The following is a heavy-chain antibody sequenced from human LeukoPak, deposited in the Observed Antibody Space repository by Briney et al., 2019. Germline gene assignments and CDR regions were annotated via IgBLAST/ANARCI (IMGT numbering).Heavy chain of an antibody. J-gene: IGHJ4*02. CDR2: ISSSSRYI. D-gene: IGHD1-26*01. CDR1: GFTFSSYS. Sequence: GGSLRLSCAASGFTFSSYSMNWVRQAPGKGLEWVSSISSSSRYIYYADSVKGRFPISRDNAKNSLYLQMNSLRAEDTAVYYCARGGQWELPYYFDYWGQGTLVTVSS. CDR3: ARGGQWELPYYFDY. V-gene: IGHV3-21*01.